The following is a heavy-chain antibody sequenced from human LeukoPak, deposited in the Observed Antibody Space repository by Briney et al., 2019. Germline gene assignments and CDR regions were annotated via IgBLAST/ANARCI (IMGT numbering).Heavy chain of an antibody. J-gene: IGHJ2*01. V-gene: IGHV1-2*02. CDR2: ISPNSGDT. CDR1: GYSFTTYY. D-gene: IGHD4-17*01. CDR3: VRGLTTVATWLYL. Sequence: ASVKVSCKASGYSFTTYYINWVRQAPGQGLEWMGWISPNSGDTKYAQKFQGRLTMTRDTSISTAYMEVSRLRSDDTAVYYCVRGLTTVATWLYLWGRGTLVTVSS.